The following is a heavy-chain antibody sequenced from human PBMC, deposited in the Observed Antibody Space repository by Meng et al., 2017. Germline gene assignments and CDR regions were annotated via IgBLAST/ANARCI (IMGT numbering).Heavy chain of an antibody. J-gene: IGHJ5*02. CDR1: GGSISSGHYY. D-gene: IGHD4/OR15-4a*01. CDR2: IYYSGST. V-gene: IGHV4-30-4*01. Sequence: QVQLQESGPGLVKPSQTLSLTCTVSGGSISSGHYYRSWIRQPPGKGLEWIGYIYYSGSTHYNPSLKSRVIISLDTSKNQFSLKLSSVTAADTAVYYCARRGADYGAFDPWGQGTLVTVSS. CDR3: ARRGADYGAFDP.